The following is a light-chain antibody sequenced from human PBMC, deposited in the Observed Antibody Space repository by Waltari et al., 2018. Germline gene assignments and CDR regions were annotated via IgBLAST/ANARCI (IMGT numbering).Light chain of an antibody. CDR3: AAWDGSVSAHVV. J-gene: IGLJ2*01. V-gene: IGLV1-47*01. CDR2: RND. Sequence: QSVLTQPPSASGLPGQRVIISCSGTSFNIGDNFVFWYHQNPAAAPKLLIYRNDQRPSGVPDRFSGSKSGTSASLAISGLRSEDEGDYYCAAWDGSVSAHVVFGGGTSVTVL. CDR1: SFNIGDNF.